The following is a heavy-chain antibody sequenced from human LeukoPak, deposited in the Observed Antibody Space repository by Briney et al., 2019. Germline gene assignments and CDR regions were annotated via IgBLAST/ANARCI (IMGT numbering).Heavy chain of an antibody. CDR2: IWYDGSNK. D-gene: IGHD6-19*01. CDR1: GFTFSSYG. J-gene: IGHJ4*02. CDR3: ARGTIAVAGTGSFDY. Sequence: PGGSLRLSCAASGFTFSSYGMHWVRQAPGKGLEWVAVIWYDGSNKYYADSVKGRFTISRDNSKNTLYLQMNSLRAEDTAVYYCARGTIAVAGTGSFDYWDQGTLVTVSS. V-gene: IGHV3-33*01.